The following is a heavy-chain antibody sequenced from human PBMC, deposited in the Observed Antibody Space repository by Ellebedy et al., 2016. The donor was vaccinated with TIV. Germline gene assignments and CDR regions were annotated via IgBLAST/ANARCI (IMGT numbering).Heavy chain of an antibody. V-gene: IGHV3-7*01. Sequence: PGGSLRLSCAASGFIFSSYSMSWVRRAPGKGLEWVANINQDGTEQHYVDSVKGRFTVSRERAKNSLYLQMTSLRVDYTAMYYCARDASGGIRIFGVVTIPSYGMDVWGHGTRVTVSS. J-gene: IGHJ6*02. CDR3: ARDASGGIRIFGVVTIPSYGMDV. CDR2: INQDGTEQ. CDR1: GFIFSSYS. D-gene: IGHD3-3*01.